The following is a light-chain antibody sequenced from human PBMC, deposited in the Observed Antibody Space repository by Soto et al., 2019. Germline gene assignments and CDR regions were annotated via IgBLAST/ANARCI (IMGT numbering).Light chain of an antibody. CDR2: GAS. V-gene: IGKV3-20*01. CDR3: QQYGKPPPNA. CDR1: QSVSSSY. J-gene: IGKJ2*01. Sequence: EIVLTQSPGTLSLSPGERATLSCRASQSVSSSYLAWYQQKPGQAPRVLIHGASSRATGITDMFSGSGSGTDFTLTISRRETEDFAVYVCQQYGKPPPNAFGQGTNVEIK.